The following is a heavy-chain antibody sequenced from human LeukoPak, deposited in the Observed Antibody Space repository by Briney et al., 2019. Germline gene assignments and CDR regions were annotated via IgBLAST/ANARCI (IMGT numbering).Heavy chain of an antibody. Sequence: PGGSLRLSCAASGFTFTSFAMSWVRQSPGKGLEWVSSISGSGGSTYYADSVKGRFTVSRDSSKNTLYLEMHTLRAEDTAFYFCAKMNGFGSGMIDYWGQGTLVSVSS. D-gene: IGHD3-10*01. J-gene: IGHJ4*02. V-gene: IGHV3-23*01. CDR2: ISGSGGST. CDR3: AKMNGFGSGMIDY. CDR1: GFTFTSFA.